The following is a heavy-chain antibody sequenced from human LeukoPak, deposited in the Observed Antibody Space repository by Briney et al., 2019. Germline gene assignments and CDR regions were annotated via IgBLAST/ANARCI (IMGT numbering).Heavy chain of an antibody. V-gene: IGHV1-2*02. Sequence: ASVKVSCKASGYTFTGYYMHWVRQAPGQGLEWMGWINPNSGGTNYAQKFQGRVTMTRDTSISTAYMELSRLRSDDTAVYYCARNHRALGGNAFEIWGQGKKVNVS. CDR3: ARNHRALGGNAFEI. D-gene: IGHD3-10*01. J-gene: IGHJ3*02. CDR1: GYTFTGYY. CDR2: INPNSGGT.